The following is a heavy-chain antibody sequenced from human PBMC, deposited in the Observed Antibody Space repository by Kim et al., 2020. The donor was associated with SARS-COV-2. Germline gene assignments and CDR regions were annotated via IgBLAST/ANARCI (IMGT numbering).Heavy chain of an antibody. CDR2: IYSRGST. V-gene: IGHV4-4*09. Sequence: SETLSLTCSVSGDSITFYYWSWIRQPPGKGLEWIGYIYSRGSTNYNSSLKSRVTLSVDTSKDQFSLHLTSVTAADTAVYYCARLAHGRFDSWGQGALVTV. J-gene: IGHJ4*02. D-gene: IGHD5-12*01. CDR3: ARLAHGRFDS. CDR1: GDSITFYY.